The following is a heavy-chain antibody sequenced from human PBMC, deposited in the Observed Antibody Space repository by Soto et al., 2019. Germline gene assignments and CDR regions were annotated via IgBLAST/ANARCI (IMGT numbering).Heavy chain of an antibody. CDR1: GGTFSSYT. CDR3: ARSLNNWNYQDYYYYMDV. CDR2: IIPILGIA. V-gene: IGHV1-69*02. Sequence: ASVNVSCKASGGTFSSYTISWVRQAPGQGLEWMGRIIPILGIANYAQKFQGRVTITADKSTSTAYMELSSLRSEDTAVYYCARSLNNWNYQDYYYYMDVWGKGTTVTVSS. D-gene: IGHD1-7*01. J-gene: IGHJ6*03.